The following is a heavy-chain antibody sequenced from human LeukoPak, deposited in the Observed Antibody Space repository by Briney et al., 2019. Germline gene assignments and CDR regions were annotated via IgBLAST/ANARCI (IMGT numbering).Heavy chain of an antibody. CDR2: ISAYNGNT. D-gene: IGHD6-13*01. CDR1: GYTFTSYG. J-gene: IGHJ4*02. V-gene: IGHV1-18*01. Sequence: GASVKVSCKASGYTFTSYGISWVRQAPGQGLEWMGWISAYNGNTNYAQKLQGRVTMTTDTSTSTAYMELRSLRSDDTAVYYCARDRSSSWWSPFGYWGQGTLVTVSS. CDR3: ARDRSSSWWSPFGY.